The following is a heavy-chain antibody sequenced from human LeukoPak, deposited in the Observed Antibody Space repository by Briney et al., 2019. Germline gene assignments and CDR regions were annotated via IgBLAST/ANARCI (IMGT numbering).Heavy chain of an antibody. CDR2: IIPIFGTA. CDR1: GGTFSSYA. J-gene: IGHJ4*01. V-gene: IGHV1-69*05. D-gene: IGHD3-22*01. Sequence: ASVKVSCKASGGTFSSYAISWVRQAPGQGLEWMGGIIPIFGTANYAQKFQGRVTITTDESTSTAYMELSSLRSEDTAVYYCARAVGSHYYDSSGYLDYWGQEPWSPSPQ. CDR3: ARAVGSHYYDSSGYLDY.